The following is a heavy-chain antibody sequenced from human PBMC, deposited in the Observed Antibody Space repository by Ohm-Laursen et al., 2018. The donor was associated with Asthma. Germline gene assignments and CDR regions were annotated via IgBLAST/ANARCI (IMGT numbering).Heavy chain of an antibody. CDR2: IVVGSGNT. J-gene: IGHJ4*02. CDR3: AAGLSTVTTPHFDY. CDR1: GFTFTSSA. D-gene: IGHD4-17*01. Sequence: SVKASCKASGFTFTSSAVQWVRQARGQRLEWIGWIVVGSGNTNYAQKFQERVTITRDMSTSTAYMELSSLRSEDTAVYYCAAGLSTVTTPHFDYWGQGTLVTVSS. V-gene: IGHV1-58*01.